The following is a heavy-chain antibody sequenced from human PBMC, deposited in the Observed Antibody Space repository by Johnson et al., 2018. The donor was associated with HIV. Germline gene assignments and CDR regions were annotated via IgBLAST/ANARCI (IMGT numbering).Heavy chain of an antibody. V-gene: IGHV3-7*04. D-gene: IGHD4-17*01. CDR3: ARDVTTTVTTDAFDI. J-gene: IGHJ3*02. CDR2: IKQDGSEK. Sequence: VQLVESGGGLVQPGGSLRLSCAASGFTFSSYWMSWVRQAPGKGLEWVANIKQDGSEKYYVDSVKGRFTISRDNAKNSLYLQMNSLRAEDTAVYYCARDVTTTVTTDAFDIWGQGTMVTVSS. CDR1: GFTFSSYW.